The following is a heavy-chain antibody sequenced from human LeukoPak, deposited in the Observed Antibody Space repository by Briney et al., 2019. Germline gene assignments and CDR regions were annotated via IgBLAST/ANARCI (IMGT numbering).Heavy chain of an antibody. J-gene: IGHJ3*02. CDR3: AKEGWWELLPVDAFDI. V-gene: IGHV3-23*01. CDR1: GFTFSSYA. D-gene: IGHD1-26*01. CDR2: ISGSGGST. Sequence: GGSLRLSCAASGFTFSSYAMSWVRQAPGKGLEWVSAISGSGGSTYYADSVKGRFTISRDNSKNTLYLQMNSLRAEDAAVYYCAKEGWWELLPVDAFDIWGQGTMVTVSS.